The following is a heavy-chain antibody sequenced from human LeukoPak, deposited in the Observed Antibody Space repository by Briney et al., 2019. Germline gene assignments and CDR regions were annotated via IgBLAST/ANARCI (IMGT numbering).Heavy chain of an antibody. Sequence: GGSLRLSCGASGSTFSASDMHWVRQAPGKGLEWVAVIWYDGSNKYFADSVKGRFTISRDNSKNTLFLQMNTLRAEDTALYYCARDYAHSYGQFDYWGQGTLVTVSS. J-gene: IGHJ4*02. CDR2: IWYDGSNK. CDR3: ARDYAHSYGQFDY. D-gene: IGHD2-2*01. V-gene: IGHV3-33*01. CDR1: GSTFSASD.